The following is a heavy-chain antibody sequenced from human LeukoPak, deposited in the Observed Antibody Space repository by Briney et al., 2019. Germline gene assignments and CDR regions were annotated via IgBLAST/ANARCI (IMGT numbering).Heavy chain of an antibody. CDR1: GYSISSGYY. CDR2: IYYSGST. Sequence: SETLSLTCTVSGYSISSGYYWGWIRQPPGKGLEWIGSIYYSGSTYYNPSLKSRVTISVDTSKNQFSLKLSSVTAADTAVYYCVGIAAAAIDYWGQGTLVTVSS. CDR3: VGIAAAAIDY. D-gene: IGHD6-13*01. J-gene: IGHJ4*02. V-gene: IGHV4-38-2*02.